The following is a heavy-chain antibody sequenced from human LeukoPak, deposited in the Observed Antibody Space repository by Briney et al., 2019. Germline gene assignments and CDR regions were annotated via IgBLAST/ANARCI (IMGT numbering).Heavy chain of an antibody. CDR3: ARLFYDNSNAAFDI. J-gene: IGHJ3*02. D-gene: IGHD3-22*01. CDR2: IIPIYGRA. Sequence: SVKVSCKASGGTFSNYDFTFTSYAITWVRQAPGQGLEWMGGIIPIYGRADYPQKFQGRVTITADESTRTVTMQLSSLSSEDTAVYYCARLFYDNSNAAFDIWGQGTVVTVS. CDR1: GGTFSNYDFTFTSYA. V-gene: IGHV1-69*13.